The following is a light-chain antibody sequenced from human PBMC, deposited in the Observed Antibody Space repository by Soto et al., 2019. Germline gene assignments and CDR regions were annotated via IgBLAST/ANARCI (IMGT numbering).Light chain of an antibody. J-gene: IGLJ2*01. CDR2: LETSGSY. Sequence: QPVLTQSSSASASLGSSGKLTCTLSSGHTTYIIAWHQQQPGKAPRYLMKLETSGSYNKGSGVPDRLSGSSSGADRYLTISNLQFEDEADYYCETWDINTHVVFGGGTKVTVL. CDR1: SGHTTYI. CDR3: ETWDINTHVV. V-gene: IGLV4-60*02.